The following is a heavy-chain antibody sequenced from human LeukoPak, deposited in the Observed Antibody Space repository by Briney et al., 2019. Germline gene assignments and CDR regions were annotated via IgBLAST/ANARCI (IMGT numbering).Heavy chain of an antibody. CDR3: AKDLLFPTFGSDS. V-gene: IGHV1-2*06. CDR1: GDTFTGYY. J-gene: IGHJ4*02. CDR2: INPNSGGT. D-gene: IGHD2-21*02. Sequence: GASVKVSCKASGDTFTGYYMHWVRQAPGQGLEWMGRINPNSGGTNYAQKFQGRVTMTRDTSISSAYMELSRLRSDDTALYYCAKDLLFPTFGSDSWGQGTLVTVSS.